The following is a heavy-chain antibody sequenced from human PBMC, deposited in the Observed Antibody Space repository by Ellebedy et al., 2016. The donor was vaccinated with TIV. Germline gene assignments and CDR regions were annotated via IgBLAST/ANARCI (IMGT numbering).Heavy chain of an antibody. CDR3: ARVLAAAGLDY. V-gene: IGHV4-38-2*02. CDR2: IYVSSHT. D-gene: IGHD6-13*01. J-gene: IGHJ4*02. CDR1: GVSLSSGAC. Sequence: SETLSLTXKVSGVSLSSGACWAWVRQPPGKGLEWIGNIYVSSHTAYNPSLRSRVTMSIDTSKSQFSLNMNSVTATDAAVYYCARVLAAAGLDYWGQGILVTVSS.